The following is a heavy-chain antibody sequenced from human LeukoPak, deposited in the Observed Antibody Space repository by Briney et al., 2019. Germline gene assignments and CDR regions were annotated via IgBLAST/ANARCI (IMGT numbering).Heavy chain of an antibody. CDR3: ARYSSGWYSGIDY. V-gene: IGHV3-74*01. CDR2: INSDGSST. J-gene: IGHJ4*02. D-gene: IGHD6-19*01. CDR1: GLTFSSYW. Sequence: GGSLRLSCAASGLTFSSYWMHWVRQAPGKGLVWVSRINSDGSSTSYADSVKGRFSISRDNAKNTLYLQMNSLRAEDTAVYYCARYSSGWYSGIDYWGLGTLVTVSS.